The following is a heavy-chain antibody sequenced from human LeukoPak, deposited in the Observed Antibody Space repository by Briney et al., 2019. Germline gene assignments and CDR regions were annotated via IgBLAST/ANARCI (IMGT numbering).Heavy chain of an antibody. V-gene: IGHV4-39*07. CDR2: IYHSGST. CDR3: ATSDRTHGVTLFDY. Sequence: PSETLSLTCTVSGGSISSSSYYWGWIRQPPGKGLGWIGSIYHSGSTYYNPSLKSRVTISVDTSKNQFSLKLSSVTAADTAVYYCATSDRTHGVTLFDYWGQGTLVTVSS. D-gene: IGHD1-14*01. J-gene: IGHJ4*02. CDR1: GGSISSSSYY.